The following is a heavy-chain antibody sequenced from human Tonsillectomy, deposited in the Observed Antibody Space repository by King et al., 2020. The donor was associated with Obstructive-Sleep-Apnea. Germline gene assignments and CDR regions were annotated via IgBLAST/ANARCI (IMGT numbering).Heavy chain of an antibody. Sequence: VQLVESGGGVVQPGRSLRLSCEGSGFIFSDYALHWVRQAPGKGLEWVAGISKDGNNKEYADSVKDRFIISRDNPKKTLYLHLNSLREDDTGLFYCARLRVAQGDLPLWGRGTLVSVTS. J-gene: IGHJ2*01. CDR3: ARLRVAQGDLPL. CDR2: ISKDGNNK. D-gene: IGHD2-21*02. CDR1: GFIFSDYA. V-gene: IGHV3-30*04.